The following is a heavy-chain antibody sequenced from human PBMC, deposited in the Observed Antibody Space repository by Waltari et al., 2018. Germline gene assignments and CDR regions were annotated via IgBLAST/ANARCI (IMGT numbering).Heavy chain of an antibody. J-gene: IGHJ4*02. Sequence: EVQLVESGGGLVKPGGSLRLSCAASGFTFSSYSMNWVRQAPGKGLEWVSAISSSSSYIYYADSVKGRFTISRDNAKNSLYLQMNSLRAEDTAVYYCARGTVTDIDYWGQGTLVTVSS. CDR1: GFTFSSYS. CDR2: ISSSSSYI. D-gene: IGHD4-17*01. V-gene: IGHV3-21*01. CDR3: ARGTVTDIDY.